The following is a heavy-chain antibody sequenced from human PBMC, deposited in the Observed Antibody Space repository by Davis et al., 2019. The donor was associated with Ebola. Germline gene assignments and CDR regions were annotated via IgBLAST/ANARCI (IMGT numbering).Heavy chain of an antibody. V-gene: IGHV1-18*01. CDR2: ISAYNGNT. Sequence: ASVKVSCKASGYTFTSYGISWVRQAPGQGLEWMGWISAYNGNTNYAQKLQGRVTMTTDTSTSTAYMELRSLRSDDTAVYYCASGYCTNGVCYSHHYYYGMDVWGQGTTVTVSS. D-gene: IGHD2-8*01. CDR1: GYTFTSYG. CDR3: ASGYCTNGVCYSHHYYYGMDV. J-gene: IGHJ6*02.